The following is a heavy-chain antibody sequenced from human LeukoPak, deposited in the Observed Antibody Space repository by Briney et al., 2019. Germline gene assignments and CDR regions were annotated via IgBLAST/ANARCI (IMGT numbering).Heavy chain of an antibody. CDR3: ARASYGNNPTHFDY. CDR1: GYTFSDYY. V-gene: IGHV1-2*06. Sequence: ASVKVSCKASGYTFSDYYVHWVRQAPGQGLQWMGRINPNSGGAYYAQNFQGRVTMTRDTSTNTVYMQLIWLRSDDAAVYYCARASYGNNPTHFDYWGQGTLVTVSS. CDR2: INPNSGGA. J-gene: IGHJ4*02. D-gene: IGHD4-11*01.